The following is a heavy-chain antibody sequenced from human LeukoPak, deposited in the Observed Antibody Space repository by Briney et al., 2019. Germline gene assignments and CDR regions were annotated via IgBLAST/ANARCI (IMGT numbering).Heavy chain of an antibody. J-gene: IGHJ4*02. D-gene: IGHD3-22*01. CDR3: VKGRDYNDASAYYIGDY. V-gene: IGHV3-23*01. CDR1: GFTFTDYA. Sequence: GGSLRLSCAASGFTFTDYAMTWVRQAPGKGLEWVSGISGSGDSTYHADSVRGRFAISRDNSKNTLYLQMNSLRAEDTAVYYCVKGRDYNDASAYYIGDYWGQGTLVTVSS. CDR2: ISGSGDST.